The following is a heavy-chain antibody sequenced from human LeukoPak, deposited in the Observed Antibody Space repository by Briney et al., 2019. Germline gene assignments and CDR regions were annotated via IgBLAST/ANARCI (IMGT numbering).Heavy chain of an antibody. J-gene: IGHJ4*02. V-gene: IGHV3-7*01. D-gene: IGHD2/OR15-2a*01. CDR2: IKHDGSAK. CDR1: GFTFSSYW. Sequence: GGSLRLSCAASGFTFSSYWMSWVRQAPGKGLEWVAYIKHDGSAKNYVDSVKGRFTISRDNAKNSLNLQMSSLRAEDTAMYYCARDYFKDYWGQGTLVTVSS. CDR3: ARDYFKDY.